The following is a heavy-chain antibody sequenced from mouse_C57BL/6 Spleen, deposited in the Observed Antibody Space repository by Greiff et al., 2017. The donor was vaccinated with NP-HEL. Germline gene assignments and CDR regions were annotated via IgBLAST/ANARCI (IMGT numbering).Heavy chain of an antibody. CDR3: AREWLGAMDY. CDR1: GYAFSSSW. D-gene: IGHD1-3*01. Sequence: QVQLQQSGPELVKPGASVKISCKASGYAFSSSWMNWVKQRPGKGLEWIGRIYPGDGDTNYNGKFKGKATLTADKSSSTAYMQLSSLTSEDSTVYCCAREWLGAMDYWGQGTSVTVAS. J-gene: IGHJ4*01. CDR2: IYPGDGDT. V-gene: IGHV1-82*01.